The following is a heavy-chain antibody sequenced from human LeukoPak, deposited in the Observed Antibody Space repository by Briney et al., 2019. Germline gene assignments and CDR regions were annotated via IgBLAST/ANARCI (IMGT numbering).Heavy chain of an antibody. Sequence: GGSLRLSCAASGFTFSSFSMNWVRQAPGKGLEWVSYIRSGGTNTDYTGSVKGRFTISRDNAKNSLYLQMNSLRAEDTAVYYCARMNYASSGWGAPFDYWGQGTLVTVSS. V-gene: IGHV3-48*04. CDR1: GFTFSSFS. J-gene: IGHJ4*02. D-gene: IGHD1-7*01. CDR2: IRSGGTNT. CDR3: ARMNYASSGWGAPFDY.